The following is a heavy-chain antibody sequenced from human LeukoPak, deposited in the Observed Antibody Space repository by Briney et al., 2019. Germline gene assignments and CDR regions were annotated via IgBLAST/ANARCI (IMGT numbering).Heavy chain of an antibody. D-gene: IGHD6-13*01. CDR1: GGSISSGGYY. CDR3: ARSDATGTLVSY. V-gene: IGHV4-31*03. J-gene: IGHJ4*02. CDR2: IYYSGTT. Sequence: SQTLSLTCTVSGGSISSGGYYWSWIRQHPGKGLEWIGYIYYSGTTYYNPSLKSRVTISVDTSKNQFSLKLISVTAADTAVCYCARSDATGTLVSYWGQGTLVIVSS.